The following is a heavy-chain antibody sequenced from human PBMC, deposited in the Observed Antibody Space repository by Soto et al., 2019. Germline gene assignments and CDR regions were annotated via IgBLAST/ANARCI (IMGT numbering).Heavy chain of an antibody. V-gene: IGHV1-18*01. D-gene: IGHD3-22*01. J-gene: IGHJ4*02. CDR3: AREALYYESSSLDY. CDR2: LSGYNGNT. Sequence: ASVKVSCKASGYTCTSNGISWVRQAPGQGLEWMGWLSGYNGNTNYAQNLQGRVTMTTDTSTSTAYMELRSLRSDDTAVYYCAREALYYESSSLDYWGQGTLVTVSS. CDR1: GYTCTSNG.